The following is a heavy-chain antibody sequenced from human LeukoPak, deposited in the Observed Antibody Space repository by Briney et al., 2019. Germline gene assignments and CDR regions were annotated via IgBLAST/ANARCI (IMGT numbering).Heavy chain of an antibody. D-gene: IGHD6-19*01. Sequence: GGSLRLSCAASGFTFSSYSMNWVRQAPGKGLEWVSSISSSSSYIYYADSVKGRFTISRDNAKNSLYLQINSLRAEDTAVYYCARRGYSSGPLDYWGQGTLVTVSS. V-gene: IGHV3-21*01. CDR2: ISSSSSYI. J-gene: IGHJ4*02. CDR1: GFTFSSYS. CDR3: ARRGYSSGPLDY.